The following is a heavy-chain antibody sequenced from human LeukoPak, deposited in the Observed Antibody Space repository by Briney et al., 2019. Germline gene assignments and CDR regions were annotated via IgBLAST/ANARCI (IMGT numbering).Heavy chain of an antibody. D-gene: IGHD3-10*01. Sequence: GGSLRLSCAASGFAFSGYWMSWVRQAPGKGLEWVSYTNSWSTVIYYADSVKGRFTISRDNAKNSLYLQMNSLTAEDTAVYYCARVIPTTPFGGFDFWGQGALVTVSS. CDR1: GFAFSGYW. CDR2: TNSWSTVI. J-gene: IGHJ4*02. CDR3: ARVIPTTPFGGFDF. V-gene: IGHV3-48*01.